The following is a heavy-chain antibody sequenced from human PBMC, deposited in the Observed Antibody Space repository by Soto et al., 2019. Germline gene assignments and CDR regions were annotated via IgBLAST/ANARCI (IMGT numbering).Heavy chain of an antibody. Sequence: SETLSLTCTVSGGSISSSSYYWGWIRQPPGKGLEWIGSIYYSGSTYYNPSLKSRVTISVDTSKNQFSLKLSSVTAADTAVYHCARHNVWLRLLDYWGQGTLVTVSS. V-gene: IGHV4-39*01. J-gene: IGHJ4*02. CDR1: GGSISSSSYY. CDR3: ARHNVWLRLLDY. D-gene: IGHD5-12*01. CDR2: IYYSGST.